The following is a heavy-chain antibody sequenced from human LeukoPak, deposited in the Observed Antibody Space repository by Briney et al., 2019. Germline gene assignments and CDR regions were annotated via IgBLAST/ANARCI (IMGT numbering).Heavy chain of an antibody. CDR1: GFTFSSYG. CDR2: IKQDGSEK. D-gene: IGHD2-15*01. V-gene: IGHV3-7*01. J-gene: IGHJ4*02. CDR3: ARDLGGGYHYFDY. Sequence: GGSLRLSCAASGFTFSSYGMHWVGQAPGKGLEWVANIKQDGSEKYYVDSVKGRFTISRDNAKNSLYLQMNSLRAEDTAVYYCARDLGGGYHYFDYWGQGTLVTVSS.